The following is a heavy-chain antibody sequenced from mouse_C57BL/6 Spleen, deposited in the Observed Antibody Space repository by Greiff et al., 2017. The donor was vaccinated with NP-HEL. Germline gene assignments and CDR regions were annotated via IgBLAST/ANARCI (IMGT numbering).Heavy chain of an antibody. Sequence: VQLQESGPELVKPGASVKISCKASGYAFSSSWMNWVKQRPGKGLEWIGRIYPGDGDTNYNGKFKGKATLTADKSSSTAYMQLSSLTSEDSAVYFCARDEKRDAMDYWGQGTSVTVSS. CDR2: IYPGDGDT. J-gene: IGHJ4*01. V-gene: IGHV1-82*01. CDR1: GYAFSSSW. CDR3: ARDEKRDAMDY.